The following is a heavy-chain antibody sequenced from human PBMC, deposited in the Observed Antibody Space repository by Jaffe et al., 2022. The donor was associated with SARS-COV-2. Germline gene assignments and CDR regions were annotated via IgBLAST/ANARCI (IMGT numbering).Heavy chain of an antibody. D-gene: IGHD6-19*01. J-gene: IGHJ4*02. CDR1: GYIFTNYP. CDR3: TRELPLAVAGRRGQSFDY. CDR2: INHDNGKT. V-gene: IGHV1-3*01. Sequence: QVQLVQSGAEVKKPGASVKVSCKASGYIFTNYPIHWLRQAPGQGLEWMGWINHDNGKTEYSQRFQGTITVTRDSSARTVYMELRRLRSEDTAVYFCTRELPLAVAGRRGQSFDYWGQGTVVTVSS.